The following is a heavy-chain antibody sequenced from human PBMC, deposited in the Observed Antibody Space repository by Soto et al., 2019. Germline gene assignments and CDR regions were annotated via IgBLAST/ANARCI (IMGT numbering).Heavy chain of an antibody. Sequence: SETLSLTCAVYGGSFSGYYWSWIRQPPGKGLEWIGEINHSGSTNYNPSLKSRVTISVDTSKNQFSLRLSSVTAADTAVYYCASGSAVAGFSFDYWGQGTLVTVSS. V-gene: IGHV4-34*01. J-gene: IGHJ4*02. D-gene: IGHD6-19*01. CDR3: ASGSAVAGFSFDY. CDR1: GGSFSGYY. CDR2: INHSGST.